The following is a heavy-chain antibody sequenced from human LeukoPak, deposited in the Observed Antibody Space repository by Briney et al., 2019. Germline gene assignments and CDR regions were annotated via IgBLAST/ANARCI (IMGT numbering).Heavy chain of an antibody. Sequence: GGSLRLSCAASGFTFSTYAMSWVRQAPGKGLEWVSTISGSGANTYYADSVRGRFTISRDNSKDTLYLHMNSLRAEDTAVYYRAKERAGYTNPYYFDYWGQGTLVTVSS. V-gene: IGHV3-23*01. CDR1: GFTFSTYA. D-gene: IGHD3-16*02. CDR2: ISGSGANT. J-gene: IGHJ4*02. CDR3: AKERAGYTNPYYFDY.